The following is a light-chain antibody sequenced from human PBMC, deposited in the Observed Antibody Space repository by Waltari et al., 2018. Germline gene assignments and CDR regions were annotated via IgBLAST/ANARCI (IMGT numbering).Light chain of an antibody. CDR1: KSISNY. CDR2: KAS. Sequence: DIQMTQSPSTLSASVGDTITITCRASKSISNYLAWYQQKPGKAPKLLIYKASSSGSGVPSRFSGSGSGTEFTLTISSLQPDDFATYYCQQYNTYSSFGQGTMLEIK. V-gene: IGKV1-5*03. CDR3: QQYNTYSS. J-gene: IGKJ2*03.